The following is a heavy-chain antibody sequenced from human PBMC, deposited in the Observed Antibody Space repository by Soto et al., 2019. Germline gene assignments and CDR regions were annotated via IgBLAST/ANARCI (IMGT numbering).Heavy chain of an antibody. CDR3: ASPAGADYTFDY. CDR2: IYYRGYT. D-gene: IGHD4-4*01. CDR1: GGSFSSSSYY. Sequence: SDTLSLTCTVSGGSFSSSSYYWGWIRQAPGRGLEWIGTIYYRGYTYYNPSLESRVTISADTSKNQLSLNLRSVIAADTAVYYCASPAGADYTFDYWGQGILVTVSS. J-gene: IGHJ4*02. V-gene: IGHV4-39*01.